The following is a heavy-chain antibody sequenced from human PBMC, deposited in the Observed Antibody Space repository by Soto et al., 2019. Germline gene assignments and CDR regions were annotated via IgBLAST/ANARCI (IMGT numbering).Heavy chain of an antibody. CDR1: GFTFSSYG. CDR2: ISYDGSKK. V-gene: IGHV3-30*18. J-gene: IGHJ4*02. CDR3: AKDWPMYYYDSSGLFDY. Sequence: QVQLVESGGGVVQPGRSLRLSCAASGFTFSSYGMHWVHQAPGKGLEWVAVISYDGSKKYYVDSVKGRFTISRDNSKNTLFLQMNSLRAEDTAVYYCAKDWPMYYYDSSGLFDYWGQGTLVTVSS. D-gene: IGHD3-22*01.